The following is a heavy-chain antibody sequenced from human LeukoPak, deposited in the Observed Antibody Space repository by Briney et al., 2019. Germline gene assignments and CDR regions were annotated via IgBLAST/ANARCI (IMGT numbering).Heavy chain of an antibody. CDR2: INTVASYI. CDR1: GLTFSSFS. D-gene: IGHD3-22*01. CDR3: ARLRRNSDKSGFYYYYDY. V-gene: IGHV3-21*06. Sequence: PGGSLRLSCAASGLTFSSFSFNWVRQGPGKGLEWVSSINTVASYIYYADSVKGRFTISRDNTKNSLYLQMNSLRAEDTGVYYGARLRRNSDKSGFYYYYDYWGQGTLVTVSS. J-gene: IGHJ4*02.